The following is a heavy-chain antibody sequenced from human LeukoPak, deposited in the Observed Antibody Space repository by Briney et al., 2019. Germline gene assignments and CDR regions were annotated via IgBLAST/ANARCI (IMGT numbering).Heavy chain of an antibody. D-gene: IGHD3-22*01. V-gene: IGHV5-10-1*01. CDR3: ARQVAVSLDDY. CDR2: IDPSDSYT. J-gene: IGHJ4*02. CDR1: GYSFTSYW. Sequence: GASLQISFKGSGYSFTSYWISWVRQMPGKGLEWMGRIDPSDSYTNYSPSFQGHVTISADKSISTAYLQWSSLKASDTAMYYCARQVAVSLDDYWGQGTLVTVSS.